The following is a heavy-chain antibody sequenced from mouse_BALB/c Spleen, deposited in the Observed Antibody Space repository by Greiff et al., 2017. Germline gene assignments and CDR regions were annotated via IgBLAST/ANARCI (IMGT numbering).Heavy chain of an antibody. J-gene: IGHJ3*01. CDR2: INPGSGGT. CDR1: GYAFTNYL. Sequence: ESGAELVRPGTSVKVSCKASGYAFTNYLIEWVKQRPGQGLEWIGVINPGSGGTNYNEKFKGKATLTADKSSSTAYMQLSSLTSDDSAVYFCARGTGAWFAYWGQGTLVTVSA. V-gene: IGHV1-54*01. CDR3: ARGTGAWFAY. D-gene: IGHD3-3*01.